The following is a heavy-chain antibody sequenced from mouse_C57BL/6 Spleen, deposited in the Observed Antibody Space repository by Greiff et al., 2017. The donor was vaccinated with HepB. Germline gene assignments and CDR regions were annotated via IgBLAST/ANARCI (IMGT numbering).Heavy chain of an antibody. CDR2: ISNGGGST. J-gene: IGHJ2*01. D-gene: IGHD1-1*01. CDR3: ASYHYYGSYFDY. V-gene: IGHV5-12*01. Sequence: EVQRVESGGGLVQPGGSLKLSCAASGFTFSDYYMYWVRQTPEKRLEWVAYISNGGGSTYYPDTVKGRFTISRDNAKNTLYLQMSRLKSEDTAMYYCASYHYYGSYFDYWGQGTTLTVSS. CDR1: GFTFSDYY.